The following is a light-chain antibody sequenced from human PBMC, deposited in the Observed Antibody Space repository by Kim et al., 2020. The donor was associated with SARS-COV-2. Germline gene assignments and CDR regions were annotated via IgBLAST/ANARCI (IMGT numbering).Light chain of an antibody. Sequence: GQRVTISCSGSSSNIVSNTVNWYQQLPGTAPNLLIYSNNQRPSGVPDRFSGSKSGTSASLAISGLQSEDEADYYCAAWDDSLNVVVFGGGTQLTVL. CDR1: SSNIVSNT. CDR2: SNN. V-gene: IGLV1-44*01. J-gene: IGLJ2*01. CDR3: AAWDDSLNVVV.